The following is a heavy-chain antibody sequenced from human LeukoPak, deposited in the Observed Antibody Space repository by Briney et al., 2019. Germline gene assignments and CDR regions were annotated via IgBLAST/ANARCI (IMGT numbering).Heavy chain of an antibody. CDR3: AKDPRPNCGDDCNPYYFDY. J-gene: IGHJ4*02. Sequence: GGSLRLSCAASGFTFDDHAMHWVRQAPGKGLDWVSGISWNSGRIGYADSVKGRLTISRDNAKNSLYLQRNGLRAEDTAVYYCAKDPRPNCGDDCNPYYFDYWVQGTLVTVSS. V-gene: IGHV3-9*01. CDR1: GFTFDDHA. D-gene: IGHD2-21*01. CDR2: ISWNSGRI.